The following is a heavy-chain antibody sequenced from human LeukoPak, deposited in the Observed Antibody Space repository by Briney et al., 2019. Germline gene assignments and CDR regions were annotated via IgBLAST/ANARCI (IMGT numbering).Heavy chain of an antibody. Sequence: TSETLSLTCTVSGGSISSSYYYWGWIRQPPGKGLEWIGNIYYSGSTYYNPSLKSRVTISVDTSKNQFSLKLSSVTAADTAVYYCARSHITYIAAAGTGWFDPWGQGTLVTVSS. V-gene: IGHV4-39*07. CDR3: ARSHITYIAAAGTGWFDP. D-gene: IGHD6-13*01. CDR1: GGSISSSYYY. J-gene: IGHJ5*02. CDR2: IYYSGST.